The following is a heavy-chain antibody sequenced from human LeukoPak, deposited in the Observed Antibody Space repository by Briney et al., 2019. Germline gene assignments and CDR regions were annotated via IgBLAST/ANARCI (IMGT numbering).Heavy chain of an antibody. CDR2: IYTSGST. Sequence: SETLSLTCTVSGGSISSYYWNWIRQPAGKGLEWIGRIYTSGSTNYNPSLKSRVTMSVDTSKNQFSLKLSSVTAADTAVYYCARVGGVVPAATHYYYYMDVWGKGTTVTVSS. D-gene: IGHD2-2*01. CDR1: GGSISSYY. J-gene: IGHJ6*03. CDR3: ARVGGVVPAATHYYYYMDV. V-gene: IGHV4-4*07.